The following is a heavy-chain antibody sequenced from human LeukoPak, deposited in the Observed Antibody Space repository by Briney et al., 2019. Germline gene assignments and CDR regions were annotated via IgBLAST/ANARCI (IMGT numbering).Heavy chain of an antibody. CDR3: ARLMYSSNQEYYFDY. CDR2: IYYSGST. CDR1: GGSISSYY. V-gene: IGHV4-59*01. Sequence: SETLSLTCTVSGGSISSYYWSWIRQPPGKGLEWIGYIYYSGSTNYNPSLKSRVTISVDTSKNQFSLKLSSVTAADTAVYYCARLMYSSNQEYYFDYWGQGTLVTVSS. D-gene: IGHD6-13*01. J-gene: IGHJ4*02.